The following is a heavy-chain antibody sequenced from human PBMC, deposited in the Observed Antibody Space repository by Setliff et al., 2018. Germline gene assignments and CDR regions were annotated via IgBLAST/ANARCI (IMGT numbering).Heavy chain of an antibody. CDR3: ARDGVAYGMDV. J-gene: IGHJ6*02. V-gene: IGHV3-30*03. D-gene: IGHD2-15*01. Sequence: QTGGSLRLSCAASGFTVSSFSMHWVRQAPVKGLDWVATLSDDGSNEFYADSVRGRFTISRDNAKNSLYLQMNSLRAEDTAVYYCARDGVAYGMDVWGQGTTVTVSS. CDR1: GFTVSSFS. CDR2: LSDDGSNE.